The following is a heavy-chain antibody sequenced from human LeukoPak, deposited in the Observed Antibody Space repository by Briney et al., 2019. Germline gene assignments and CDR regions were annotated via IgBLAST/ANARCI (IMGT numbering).Heavy chain of an antibody. J-gene: IGHJ4*02. CDR3: ARGRGNDY. Sequence: GGSLRLSCAASGFTFSSYGMHWVRQAPGKGPEWLSYISSGSSTIYYADSVKGRFTISRDNAKNSLYLQMSSLRAEDTAVYYCARGRGNDYWGQGTLVTVSS. CDR2: ISSGSSTI. V-gene: IGHV3-48*04. CDR1: GFTFSSYG.